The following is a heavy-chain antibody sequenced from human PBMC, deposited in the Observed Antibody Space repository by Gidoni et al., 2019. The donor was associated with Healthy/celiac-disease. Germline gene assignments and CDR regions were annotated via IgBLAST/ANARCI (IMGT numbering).Heavy chain of an antibody. CDR3: TRHDNDSSGYKV. D-gene: IGHD3-22*01. J-gene: IGHJ6*02. Sequence: GSGKGLEWVGRIRSKANSYATAYAASVKGRFTISRDDSKNTAYLQMNSLKTEDTAVYYCTRHDNDSSGYKVWGQGTTVTVSS. CDR2: IRSKANSYAT. V-gene: IGHV3-73*01.